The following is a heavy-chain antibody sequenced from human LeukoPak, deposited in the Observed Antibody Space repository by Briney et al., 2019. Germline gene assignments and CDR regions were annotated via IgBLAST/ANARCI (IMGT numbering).Heavy chain of an antibody. CDR3: ARGFRHSAVAGPY. CDR2: IYYSGST. CDR1: GGSINSYY. Sequence: SETLSLTCTVSGGSINSYYWGWIRQPPGKGLEWIGFIYYSGSTNYNPSLKSRVTMSVDTSKNQFSLKLSSVTAADTAVYYCARGFRHSAVAGPYWGQGTLVTASS. V-gene: IGHV4-59*01. D-gene: IGHD6-19*01. J-gene: IGHJ4*02.